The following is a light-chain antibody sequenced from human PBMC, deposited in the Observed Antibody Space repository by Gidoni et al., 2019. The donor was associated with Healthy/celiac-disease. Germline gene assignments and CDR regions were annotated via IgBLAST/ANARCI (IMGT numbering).Light chain of an antibody. V-gene: IGKV4-1*01. CDR2: WAS. CDR3: QQYYSTPLT. Sequence: DSVMNQSPDSLPVSHGERATINCKSSQSVLYSSNNKNYLPWYQQKPGQPPKLLIYWASTRESGVTDRFSGSGSGTDFTLTISSLQAEDVAVYYCQQYYSTPLTFGQGTKVEIK. CDR1: QSVLYSSNNKNY. J-gene: IGKJ1*01.